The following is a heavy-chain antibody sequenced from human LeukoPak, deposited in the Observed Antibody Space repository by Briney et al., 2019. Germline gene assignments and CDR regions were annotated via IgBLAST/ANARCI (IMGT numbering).Heavy chain of an antibody. Sequence: GGSLRLSCAASGFTFSNCAMNWVRQAPGKGLEWVSTISGSGSSTYYADSVKGRFTISRDNSKNTLYLQMNNLRAEDTAVYYCAKGGAATRSRYYGMDVWGQGTTVTVSS. J-gene: IGHJ6*02. V-gene: IGHV3-23*01. CDR1: GFTFSNCA. CDR2: ISGSGSST. D-gene: IGHD6-25*01. CDR3: AKGGAATRSRYYGMDV.